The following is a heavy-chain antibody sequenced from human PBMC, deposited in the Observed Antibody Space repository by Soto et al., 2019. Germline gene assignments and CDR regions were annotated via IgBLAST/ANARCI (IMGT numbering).Heavy chain of an antibody. CDR3: ARASIGSSWLILDY. CDR1: GDSINSYY. Sequence: SETLSLTCIVSGDSINSYYWSWIRQPPGKGLEWIGYIYYSGSTNFNPSLKSRVTMSVDTSKNQFSLRLSSVTAADTAVYYCARASIGSSWLILDYWGQGTMVTVSS. J-gene: IGHJ4*02. D-gene: IGHD6-13*01. CDR2: IYYSGST. V-gene: IGHV4-59*01.